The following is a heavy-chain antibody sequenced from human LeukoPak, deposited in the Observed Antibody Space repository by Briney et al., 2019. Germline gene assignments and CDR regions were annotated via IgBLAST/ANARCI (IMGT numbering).Heavy chain of an antibody. CDR3: AKRPRGNYLDPFDY. V-gene: IGHV3-23*01. D-gene: IGHD3-10*01. CDR2: ISGSGGST. Sequence: AGGFLRLSCAASGFTFSSYAMSWVRQAPGKGLEWVSGISGSGGSTYYADSVKGRFTISRDNSKNRLYLQMNSLGAEDTAVYYCAKRPRGNYLDPFDYWGQGTLVTVSS. CDR1: GFTFSSYA. J-gene: IGHJ4*02.